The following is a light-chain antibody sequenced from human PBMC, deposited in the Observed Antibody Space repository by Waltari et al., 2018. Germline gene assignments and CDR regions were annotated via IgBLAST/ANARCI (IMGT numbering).Light chain of an antibody. J-gene: IGKJ1*01. Sequence: CRASERGSRSLAWYQQKPGQSPKLLIYGASTRATCIPDRFTGIGSGTDFSLTISSLKPEDLAIYFFQHYVRLPATFGQGTKVEIK. CDR2: GAS. CDR1: ERGSRS. V-gene: IGKV3-20*01. CDR3: QHYVRLPAT.